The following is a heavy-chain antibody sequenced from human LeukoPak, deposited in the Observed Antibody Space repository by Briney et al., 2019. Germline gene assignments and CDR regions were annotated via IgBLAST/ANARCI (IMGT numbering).Heavy chain of an antibody. CDR3: ARDAQRGDWAYYFDY. J-gene: IGHJ4*02. Sequence: GGSLRLSCAASGFTFSSYAMHWVRQAPGKGLEWVAVLSYDGGNKYYADSVKGRFTISRDNSKNTLYLQMNSLRAEDTAVYYCARDAQRGDWAYYFDYWGQGTLVTVSS. V-gene: IGHV3-30-3*01. CDR1: GFTFSSYA. CDR2: LSYDGGNK. D-gene: IGHD3-16*01.